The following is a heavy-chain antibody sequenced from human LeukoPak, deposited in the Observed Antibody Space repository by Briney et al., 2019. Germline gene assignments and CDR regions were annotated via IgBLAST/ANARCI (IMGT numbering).Heavy chain of an antibody. Sequence: PGGSLRLSCAASGFTFYSYAMNWVRQAPGKGLEWVSYISSSSTIYYADSVKGRFTISRDNAKNSLYLQMNSLRDEDTAVYYCARDRGPWDTAMADWGQGTLVTVSS. CDR3: ARDRGPWDTAMAD. J-gene: IGHJ4*02. D-gene: IGHD5-18*01. V-gene: IGHV3-48*02. CDR2: ISSSSTI. CDR1: GFTFYSYA.